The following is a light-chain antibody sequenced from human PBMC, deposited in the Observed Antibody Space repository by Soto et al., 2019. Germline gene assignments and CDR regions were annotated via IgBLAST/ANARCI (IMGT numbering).Light chain of an antibody. CDR1: SGHSSYA. CDR3: QTWGTGLLV. V-gene: IGLV4-69*01. Sequence: QLVLTQSPSASASLGASVKLTCTLSSGHSSYAIAWHQQQPEKGPRYLMKLNSDGSHSNGDGIPDRFSGSSSGAERYLTISSLQSEDEADYHCQTWGTGLLVFGGGTKLNVL. J-gene: IGLJ3*02. CDR2: LNSDGSH.